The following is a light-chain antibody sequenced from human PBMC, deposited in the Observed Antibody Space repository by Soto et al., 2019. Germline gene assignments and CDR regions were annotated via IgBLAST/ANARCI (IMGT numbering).Light chain of an antibody. J-gene: IGKJ1*01. Sequence: EIVLTQSPGTLSLSPGERATLSCRASQSISSGYLAWYQQKPGQSPRLLIFGASSRATGTPDRFSGSGSGTDFTLTINRLEPEDFAVFYCQQYGSSPWTFGQGTKVEIK. CDR3: QQYGSSPWT. CDR1: QSISSGY. CDR2: GAS. V-gene: IGKV3-20*01.